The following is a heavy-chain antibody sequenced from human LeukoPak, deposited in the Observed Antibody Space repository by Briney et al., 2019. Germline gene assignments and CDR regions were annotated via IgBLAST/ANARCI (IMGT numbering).Heavy chain of an antibody. V-gene: IGHV1-8*01. CDR1: GYTFTSYD. CDR3: ARESSSAGPYYYYYMDV. D-gene: IGHD6-6*01. CDR2: MNPNSGNT. Sequence: ASVKVSCKASGYTFTSYDINWVRQATGHGLEWMGWMNPNSGNTGYAQKFQGRVTMTRNTSISTAYMELSSLRSEDTAVYYCARESSSAGPYYYYYMDVWGKGTTVTVSS. J-gene: IGHJ6*03.